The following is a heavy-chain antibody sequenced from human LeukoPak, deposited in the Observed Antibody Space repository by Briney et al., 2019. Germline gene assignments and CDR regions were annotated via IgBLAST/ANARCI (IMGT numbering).Heavy chain of an antibody. CDR1: GFTFSSYW. CDR2: ISGSGGST. J-gene: IGHJ4*02. Sequence: GGSLRLSCAASGFTFSSYWMSWVRQAPGKGLEWASAISGSGGSTYYADSVKGRFSISRDNSKNTLYLQMNSLRAEDTAVYYCAKEDGDYVSRSDYWGQGTLVTVSS. V-gene: IGHV3-23*01. CDR3: AKEDGDYVSRSDY. D-gene: IGHD4-17*01.